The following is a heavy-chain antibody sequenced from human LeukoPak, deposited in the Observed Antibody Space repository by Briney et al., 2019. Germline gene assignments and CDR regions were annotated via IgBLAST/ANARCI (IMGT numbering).Heavy chain of an antibody. V-gene: IGHV3-30*03. CDR2: ISYDGSNK. CDR1: GFTFSSYG. Sequence: PGGSLRLSCAASGFTFSSYGMHWVRQAPGKGLEWVAVISYDGSNKYYADSVKGRFTISRDNAKNSLYLQMNSLRAEDTAVYYCARDLPRSYWGQGTLVTVSS. CDR3: ARDLPRSY. J-gene: IGHJ4*02.